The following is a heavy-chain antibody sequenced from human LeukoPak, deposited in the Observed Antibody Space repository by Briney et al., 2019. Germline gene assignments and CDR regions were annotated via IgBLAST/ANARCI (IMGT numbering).Heavy chain of an antibody. J-gene: IGHJ4*02. V-gene: IGHV4-61*01. CDR3: ARVHSSGWNYFDY. CDR2: IYYSGTT. D-gene: IGHD6-19*01. Sequence: SETLSLTCTVSGYSIGSGYYWNWIRQPPGKGLEWIGYIYYSGTTNYNPSLKSRVTISVDTSKNQFSLKLSSVTAADTAVYYCARVHSSGWNYFDYWGQGTLVTVSS. CDR1: GYSIGSGYY.